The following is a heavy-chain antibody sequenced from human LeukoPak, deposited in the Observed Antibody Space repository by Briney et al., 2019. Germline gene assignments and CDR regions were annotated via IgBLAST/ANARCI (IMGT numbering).Heavy chain of an antibody. CDR3: ARPGVYYGSGSYYKVSWYFDY. J-gene: IGHJ4*02. D-gene: IGHD3-10*01. Sequence: SETLSLTCAVYGGSFSDYYWTWIRQPPGKGLEWIGEINHSGSTNYNPSLKSRVTISVDTSKNQFSLKLSSVTAADTAVYYCARPGVYYGSGSYYKVSWYFDYWGQGTLVTVSS. V-gene: IGHV4-34*01. CDR2: INHSGST. CDR1: GGSFSDYY.